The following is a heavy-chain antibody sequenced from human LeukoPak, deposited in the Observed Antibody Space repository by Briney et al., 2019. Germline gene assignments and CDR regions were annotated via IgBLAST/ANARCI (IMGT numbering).Heavy chain of an antibody. CDR3: ARDIQDYYDSSGSDY. J-gene: IGHJ4*02. V-gene: IGHV1-69*04. D-gene: IGHD3-22*01. Sequence: AVTVSRQASLGTLRRYSIRWVRQPHGQGLESIGKIIPMLGIANYAEKFQGRVMITADKSTSTGYMELSSLRSEDTAVYYCARDIQDYYDSSGSDYWGQGTLVTVSS. CDR2: IIPMLGIA. CDR1: LGTLRRYS.